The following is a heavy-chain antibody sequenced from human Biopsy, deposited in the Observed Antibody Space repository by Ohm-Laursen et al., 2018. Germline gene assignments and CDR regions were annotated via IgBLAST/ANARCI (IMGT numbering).Heavy chain of an antibody. J-gene: IGHJ6*02. CDR1: GFSVNTRGMS. CDR2: IDWDVAK. CDR3: ARIPIPIFSAALVYRHRRHLQGLDV. D-gene: IGHD2-21*01. V-gene: IGHV2-70*16. Sequence: TQTLTLTGTLSGFSVNTRGMSVTWIRQPPGKALEWLARIDWDVAKFYSSSLKSRLTISKGTSGNHVVLTLSDVDPVDTGTYYCARIPIPIFSAALVYRHRRHLQGLDVWGQGTTVIVSS.